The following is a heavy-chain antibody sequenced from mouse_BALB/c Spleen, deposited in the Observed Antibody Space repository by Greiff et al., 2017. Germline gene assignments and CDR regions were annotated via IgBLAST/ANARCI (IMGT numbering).Heavy chain of an antibody. J-gene: IGHJ4*01. CDR1: GDSITSGY. D-gene: IGHD2-4*01. V-gene: IGHV3-8*02. CDR2: ISYSGST. CDR3: ARWHYDYDEAMDY. Sequence: EVQLQQSGPSLVKPSQTLSLTCSVTGDSITSGYWNWIRKFPGNKLEYMGYISYSGSTYYNPSLKSRISITRDTSKNQYYLQLNSVTTEDTATYYCARWHYDYDEAMDYWGQGTSVTVSS.